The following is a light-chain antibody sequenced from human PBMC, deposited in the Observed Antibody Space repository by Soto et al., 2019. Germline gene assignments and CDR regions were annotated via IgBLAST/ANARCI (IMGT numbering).Light chain of an antibody. CDR2: SAS. V-gene: IGKV3-11*01. CDR1: QSVSVN. CDR3: QERNRWPRGT. Sequence: EVVLTQSPATLSLSPGESATLSCRASQSVSVNFAWYQQKPGQAPRPLIYSASDRAPGIPARFSGRGSGTYFTLTISSLEPEDFAVYYCQERNRWPRGTFGGGTKMEI. J-gene: IGKJ4*01.